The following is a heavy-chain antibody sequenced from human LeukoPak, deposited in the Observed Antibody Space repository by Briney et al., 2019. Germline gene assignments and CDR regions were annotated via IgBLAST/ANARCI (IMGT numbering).Heavy chain of an antibody. CDR1: GFTFSSYA. Sequence: GGSLRLSCAASGFTFSSYAMSWVRQAPGKGLQWVSSVSTVGSSTYYADSVKGRFTISRDNSKNTLFLQMNSLRAEDTAVYYCATTDTSYGDWGQGTLVTVSS. CDR2: VSTVGSST. V-gene: IGHV3-23*01. D-gene: IGHD4-11*01. CDR3: ATTDTSYGD. J-gene: IGHJ4*02.